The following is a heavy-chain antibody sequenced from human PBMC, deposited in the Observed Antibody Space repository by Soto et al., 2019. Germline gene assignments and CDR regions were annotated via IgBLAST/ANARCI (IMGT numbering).Heavy chain of an antibody. CDR2: INPNSGGT. CDR3: ASSVNYYYGMDV. CDR1: GYTFTGYY. Sequence: ASVKVSCKASGYTFTGYYMHWVRQATGRGLEWMGWINPNSGGTNDAQKFQGWVTMTRDTSISTAYMALSRLRSDDTAVYYCASSVNYYYGMDVWGQGTTVT. V-gene: IGHV1-2*04. J-gene: IGHJ6*01.